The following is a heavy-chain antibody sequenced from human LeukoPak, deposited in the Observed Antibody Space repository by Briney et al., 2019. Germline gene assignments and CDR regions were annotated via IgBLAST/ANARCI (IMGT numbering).Heavy chain of an antibody. V-gene: IGHV4-31*03. CDR3: ARDHGYHIDY. CDR1: GGSISSGGYY. J-gene: IGHJ4*02. CDR2: IYYSGST. Sequence: SETLSLTCTVSGGSISSGGYYWSWIRQHPGKGPEWMGYIYYSGSTYYNPSLKSRVIISVDTAKNQFSLKLSSVTAAYTAVYHRARDHGYHIDYWGQGTLVTVSS. D-gene: IGHD5-18*01.